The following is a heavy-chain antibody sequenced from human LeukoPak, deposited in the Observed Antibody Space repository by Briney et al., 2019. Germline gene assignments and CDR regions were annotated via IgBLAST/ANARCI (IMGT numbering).Heavy chain of an antibody. CDR1: GYSISSCNY. Sequence: AETLSLTCAVSGYSISSCNYWGWIRQPPGKGLEWIGNIHHIGNTYYNPSLENRVTISLDTSKNQFSLKLSSVTAADTAVYYCARVLIVVVTEEYDAFDIWGQGTMVTVSS. CDR3: ARVLIVVVTEEYDAFDI. J-gene: IGHJ3*02. V-gene: IGHV4-38-2*01. D-gene: IGHD2-21*02. CDR2: IHHIGNT.